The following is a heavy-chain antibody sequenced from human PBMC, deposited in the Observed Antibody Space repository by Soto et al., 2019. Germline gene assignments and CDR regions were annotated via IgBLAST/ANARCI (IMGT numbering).Heavy chain of an antibody. Sequence: PSETLSLTCTVSGGSISSGGYYWSCIRQHPGKGLEWIGYIYYSGSTYYNPSLKSRVTISVDTSKNQFSLKLSSVTAADTAVYYCARVATIRSVYYYYGMDVWGQGTTVTVSS. J-gene: IGHJ6*02. CDR3: ARVATIRSVYYYYGMDV. CDR2: IYYSGST. V-gene: IGHV4-31*03. CDR1: GGSISSGGYY. D-gene: IGHD5-12*01.